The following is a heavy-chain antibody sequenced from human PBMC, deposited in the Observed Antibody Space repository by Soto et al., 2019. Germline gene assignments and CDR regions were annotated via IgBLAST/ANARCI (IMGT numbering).Heavy chain of an antibody. D-gene: IGHD4-4*01. CDR2: INNVNT. V-gene: IGHV1-18*01. CDR1: GYTLTTYG. Sequence: QVQLVQSGAEVKKPGASVKVSCKASGYTLTTYGLSWVRQAPGQGLAWMGRINNVNTNYPQKFQDRVTMTTDTSTSTTYRGLRSLTSDDTAVYYCARDHSRSYYYGMDVWGQGTTVTVSS. CDR3: ARDHSRSYYYGMDV. J-gene: IGHJ6*02.